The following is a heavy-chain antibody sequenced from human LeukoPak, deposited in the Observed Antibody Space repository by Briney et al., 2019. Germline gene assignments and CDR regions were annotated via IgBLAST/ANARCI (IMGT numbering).Heavy chain of an antibody. CDR1: GYTFTSYD. V-gene: IGHV1-8*01. J-gene: IGHJ4*02. CDR2: MNPNSGNT. D-gene: IGHD1-1*01. CDR3: ARNLPAVRPFDY. Sequence: GASVKVSCKASGYTFTSYDINWVRQATGQGLEWMGWMNPNSGNTGYAQKFQGRVTMTRNTSISTAYMELSSLRSGDTAVYYCARNLPAVRPFDYWGQGTLVTVSS.